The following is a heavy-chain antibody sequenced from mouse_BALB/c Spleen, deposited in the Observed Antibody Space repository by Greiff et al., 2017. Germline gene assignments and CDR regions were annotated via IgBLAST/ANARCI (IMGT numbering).Heavy chain of an antibody. Sequence: EVKLLESGPGLVKPSQSLSLTCTVTGYSITSDYAWNWIQQFPGNQLEWMGYISYSGSTSYNPSLKSRISITRDTSKNQFFLQLNSVTTEDTATYYCATRYTTARYWYFDVWGAGTTVTVSS. CDR1: GYSITSDYA. CDR3: ATRYTTARYWYFDV. CDR2: ISYSGST. J-gene: IGHJ1*01. D-gene: IGHD1-2*01. V-gene: IGHV3-2*02.